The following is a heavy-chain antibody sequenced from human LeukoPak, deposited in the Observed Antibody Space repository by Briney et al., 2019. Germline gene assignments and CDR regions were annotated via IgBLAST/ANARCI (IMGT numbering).Heavy chain of an antibody. D-gene: IGHD1-26*01. CDR3: ARTLVGATPWGLGY. J-gene: IGHJ4*02. V-gene: IGHV3-9*01. Sequence: GGSLRLSCAASGFTFDDYAMHWVRQAPGKGLEWVSGISWNSGSIGYADSVKGRFTISRDNAKNSLYLQMNSLRAEDTALYYCARTLVGATPWGLGYWGQGTLVTVSS. CDR1: GFTFDDYA. CDR2: ISWNSGSI.